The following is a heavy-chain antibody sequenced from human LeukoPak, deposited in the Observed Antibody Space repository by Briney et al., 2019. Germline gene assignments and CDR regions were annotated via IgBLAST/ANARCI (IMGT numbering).Heavy chain of an antibody. CDR3: AKAGSSGYYSHFDY. J-gene: IGHJ4*02. CDR2: ISWNSGSI. CDR1: GFTFHDYA. V-gene: IGHV3-9*03. Sequence: GGSLRLSCAASGFTFHDYAMHWVRHAPGKGLEWVSGISWNSGSIGYADSVKGRFTISRDNAKNSLYLQMNSLRAEDMALYYCAKAGSSGYYSHFDYWGQGTLVTVSS. D-gene: IGHD3-22*01.